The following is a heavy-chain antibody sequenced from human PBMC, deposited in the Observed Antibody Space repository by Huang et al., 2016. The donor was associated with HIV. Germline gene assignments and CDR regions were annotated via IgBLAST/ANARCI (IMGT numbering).Heavy chain of an antibody. D-gene: IGHD5-18*01. CDR2: ISVYNGNT. CDR1: GYTFSRFG. V-gene: IGHV1-18*01. CDR3: ARGGGIQLWLLGYYYMDV. Sequence: QVQLVQSGAEVKKPGASVKVSCKASGYTFSRFGISWVRQAPGQGLEWGGWISVYNGNTKCAQKFQGRLTMTTDTSTSTAYMELRSLRSDDTAVYYCARGGGIQLWLLGYYYMDVWGNGTTVTVSS. J-gene: IGHJ6*03.